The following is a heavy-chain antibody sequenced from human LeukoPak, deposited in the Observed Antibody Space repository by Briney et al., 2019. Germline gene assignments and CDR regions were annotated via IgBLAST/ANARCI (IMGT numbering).Heavy chain of an antibody. Sequence: GGSLRLSCAASGFTFNDYYMSWIRQAPGKGLEWVPYISSCGNTIYYADSVKGRFTISRDNAKNSLYLQMNSLRAEDTAVYFCARAGNNWNYALDYWGQGTLVTVSS. CDR3: ARAGNNWNYALDY. J-gene: IGHJ4*02. CDR1: GFTFNDYY. V-gene: IGHV3-11*04. CDR2: ISSCGNTI. D-gene: IGHD1-7*01.